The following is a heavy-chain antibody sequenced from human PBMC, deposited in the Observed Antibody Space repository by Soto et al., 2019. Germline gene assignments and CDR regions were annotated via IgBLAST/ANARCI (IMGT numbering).Heavy chain of an antibody. CDR2: ISGSGGST. Sequence: PGGSLKLSCAASGFTFSSYAMGWVRQAPGKGLEWVSAISGSGGSTYYADSVKGRFTISRDNSKSTLYLQMNSLRAEDTALYYCAKDEGRSSSWYPRWESDVWGQGTTVTVSS. CDR3: AKDEGRSSSWYPRWESDV. V-gene: IGHV3-23*01. CDR1: GFTFSSYA. J-gene: IGHJ6*02. D-gene: IGHD6-13*01.